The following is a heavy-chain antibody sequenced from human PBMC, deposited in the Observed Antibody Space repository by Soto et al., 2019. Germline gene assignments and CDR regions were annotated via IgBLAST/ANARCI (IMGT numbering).Heavy chain of an antibody. V-gene: IGHV4-4*07. J-gene: IGHJ6*02. CDR2: IYTSGST. D-gene: IGHD3-16*01. CDR1: GGSISSYY. CDR3: ARTPPRGGYYYYGMDV. Sequence: PETLSLTCTVSGGSISSYYWSWIRQPAGKGLEWIGRIYTSGSTNYNPSLKSRVTMSVDTSKNQFSLKLNSVTAADTAVYYWARTPPRGGYYYYGMDVWGQGTTVTVSS.